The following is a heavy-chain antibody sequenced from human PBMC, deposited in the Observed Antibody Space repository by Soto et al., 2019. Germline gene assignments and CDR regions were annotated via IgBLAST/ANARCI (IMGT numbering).Heavy chain of an antibody. Sequence: GASVKVSCKASGGVFRTFSIYWVRQAPGQGLEWMGSIIPIFGTPNYAPRFQGRVTISADESTTTAYMEVTSLTSEDTAMYFCAGRQGGNLERYYKLEVWGEGTKVT. D-gene: IGHD3-3*01. CDR3: AGRQGGNLERYYKLEV. CDR1: GGVFRTFS. V-gene: IGHV1-69*13. CDR2: IIPIFGTP. J-gene: IGHJ6*03.